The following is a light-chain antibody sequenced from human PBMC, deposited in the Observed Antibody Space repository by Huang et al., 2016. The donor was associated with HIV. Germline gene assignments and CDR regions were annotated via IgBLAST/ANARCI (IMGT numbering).Light chain of an antibody. Sequence: DIQMTQSPSSLSASVGDRVTITCRASQGISNSLAWYQQKPGKAPKLLLYAASRLKSGVPSGFRGSGSGTDYTLTISSLQPEDFATYYCQQYYSTPPITFGQGTRLEIK. CDR3: QQYYSTPPIT. J-gene: IGKJ5*01. V-gene: IGKV1-NL1*01. CDR1: QGISNS. CDR2: AAS.